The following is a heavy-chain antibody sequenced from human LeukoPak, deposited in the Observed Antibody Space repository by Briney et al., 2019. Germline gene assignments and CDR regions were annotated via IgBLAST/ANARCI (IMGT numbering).Heavy chain of an antibody. CDR2: INDGGST. D-gene: IGHD3-10*01. Sequence: PSETLSLTCAVYGGSFTKHQWSWIRQPPGKGLEWTGAINDGGSTNYNPSLKSRVTISVDTSKNQFSLRLSSMTAADTAVYYCARDNFGYYFDYWGQGTLVTVSS. CDR3: ARDNFGYYFDY. J-gene: IGHJ4*02. V-gene: IGHV4-34*01. CDR1: GGSFTKHQ.